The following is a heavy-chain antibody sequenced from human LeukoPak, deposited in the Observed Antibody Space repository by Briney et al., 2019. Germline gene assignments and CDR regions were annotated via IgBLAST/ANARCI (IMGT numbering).Heavy chain of an antibody. CDR2: IYHSGST. Sequence: SETLSLTCAASGYSISSGYYWGWIRQPPGKGLEWIGSIYHSGSTYYNPSLKSRVTISVDTSKNQFSLKLSSVTAADTAVYHCAREEYSSSLFYFDYWGQGTLVTVSS. CDR1: GYSISSGYY. CDR3: AREEYSSSLFYFDY. D-gene: IGHD6-6*01. V-gene: IGHV4-38-2*02. J-gene: IGHJ4*02.